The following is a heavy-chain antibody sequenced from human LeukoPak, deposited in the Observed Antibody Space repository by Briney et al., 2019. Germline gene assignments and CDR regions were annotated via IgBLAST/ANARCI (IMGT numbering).Heavy chain of an antibody. V-gene: IGHV1-2*02. J-gene: IGHJ4*02. Sequence: APVKVSCKASGYTFTGYYMHWVRQAPGQGLEWMGWINPNSGDTNYARKLQGRVTMTTDTSTSTAYMELRSLRSDDTAVYYCARTYYYDSSGLFEYWGQGTLVTVSS. CDR1: GYTFTGYY. CDR2: INPNSGDT. D-gene: IGHD3-22*01. CDR3: ARTYYYDSSGLFEY.